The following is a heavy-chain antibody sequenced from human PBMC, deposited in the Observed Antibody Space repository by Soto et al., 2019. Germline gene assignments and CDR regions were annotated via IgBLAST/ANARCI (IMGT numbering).Heavy chain of an antibody. J-gene: IGHJ5*02. CDR2: IIPIFGTA. V-gene: IGHV1-69*01. CDR3: AREVGATLNWFDP. D-gene: IGHD1-26*01. Sequence: QVQLVQSGAEVQKPGSSVKVSCKASGGTFSSYAISWVRQAPGQGLEWMGGIIPIFGTANYAQKFQGRVTITADESTSTAYMELSSLRADDTAVYYCAREVGATLNWFDPWGQGTLVTVSS. CDR1: GGTFSSYA.